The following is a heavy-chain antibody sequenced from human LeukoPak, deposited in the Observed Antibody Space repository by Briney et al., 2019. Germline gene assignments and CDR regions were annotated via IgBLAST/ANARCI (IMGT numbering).Heavy chain of an antibody. CDR3: ARAPSEIGGYYPEYFRH. J-gene: IGHJ1*01. Sequence: GSLRLSCAASGFPLSSYWMQWVRQAPGKGLVWVSRIKSDGSTNYADSVKGRFTISRDNAKNTVSLQMNSLRAEDTGVYYCARAPSEIGGYYPEYFRHWGQGTLVTVSS. CDR1: GFPLSSYW. D-gene: IGHD3-22*01. CDR2: IKSDGST. V-gene: IGHV3-74*01.